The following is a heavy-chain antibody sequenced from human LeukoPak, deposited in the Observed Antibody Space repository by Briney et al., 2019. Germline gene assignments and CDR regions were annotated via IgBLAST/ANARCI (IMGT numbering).Heavy chain of an antibody. D-gene: IGHD3-10*01. Sequence: GGSLRLSCAASGFTFSSYEMNWVRQAPGKGLEWVSYISATGSTMYYADSVKGRFTISRDNAKNSLYLQMNSLRGEDTAVYYCARDRGSGNYYIAYWLDSWGQGTLVTVSS. CDR1: GFTFSSYE. CDR3: ARDRGSGNYYIAYWLDS. V-gene: IGHV3-48*03. J-gene: IGHJ5*01. CDR2: ISATGSTM.